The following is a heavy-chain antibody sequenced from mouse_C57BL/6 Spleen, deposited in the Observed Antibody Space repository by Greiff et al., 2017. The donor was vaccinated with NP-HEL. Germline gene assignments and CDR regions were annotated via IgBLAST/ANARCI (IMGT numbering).Heavy chain of an antibody. Sequence: EVHLVESGGGLVKPGGSLKLSCAASGFTFSDYGMHWVRQAPEKGLEWVAYISSGSSTIYYADTVKGRFTISRDNAKNTLFLQMTSLRYEDTAMYYCAREGIYYGNRYAMDYWGQGTSVTVSS. V-gene: IGHV5-17*01. J-gene: IGHJ4*01. CDR3: AREGIYYGNRYAMDY. CDR2: ISSGSSTI. D-gene: IGHD2-1*01. CDR1: GFTFSDYG.